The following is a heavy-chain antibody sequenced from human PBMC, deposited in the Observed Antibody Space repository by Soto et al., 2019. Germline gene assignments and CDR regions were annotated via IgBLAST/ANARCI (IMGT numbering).Heavy chain of an antibody. J-gene: IGHJ6*03. CDR2: TYYRSKWYN. Sequence: SQTLSLTCAISGDSVSSNSAAWNWIRQSPSRGLEWLGRTYYRSKWYNDYAVSVKSRITINPDTSKNQFSLQLNSVTPEDTAVFYCARVVVVPAAHRNYYYYMDVWGKGTTVNVSS. CDR3: ARVVVVPAAHRNYYYYMDV. V-gene: IGHV6-1*01. D-gene: IGHD2-2*01. CDR1: GDSVSSNSAA.